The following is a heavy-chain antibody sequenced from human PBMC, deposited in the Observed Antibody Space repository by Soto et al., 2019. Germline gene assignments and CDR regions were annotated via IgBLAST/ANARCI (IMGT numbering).Heavy chain of an antibody. D-gene: IGHD6-13*01. CDR3: ARTAAAGKYYSGMDV. Sequence: PGESLKISWKGSGYSFTSYWIGWVRQRPGKGLECMGIIYPGDSDTRYSPSFQGQVTISADKSISTAYLQWSSLRASDTAMYYCARTAAAGKYYSGMDVWGQGTTVTVSS. V-gene: IGHV5-51*01. CDR2: IYPGDSDT. J-gene: IGHJ6*02. CDR1: GYSFTSYW.